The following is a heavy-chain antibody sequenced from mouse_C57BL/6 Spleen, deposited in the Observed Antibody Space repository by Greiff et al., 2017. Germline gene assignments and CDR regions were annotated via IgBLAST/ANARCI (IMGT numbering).Heavy chain of an antibody. Sequence: VQLQQSGAELVKPGASVKISCKASGYAFSSYWMNWVKQRPGKGLEWIGQIYPGDGDTNYNGKFKGKATLTADKSSSTAYMQLSSLTSADSAVYFCAQTAQATPFDYWGQGTTLTVSS. V-gene: IGHV1-80*01. D-gene: IGHD3-2*02. CDR1: GYAFSSYW. J-gene: IGHJ2*01. CDR3: AQTAQATPFDY. CDR2: IYPGDGDT.